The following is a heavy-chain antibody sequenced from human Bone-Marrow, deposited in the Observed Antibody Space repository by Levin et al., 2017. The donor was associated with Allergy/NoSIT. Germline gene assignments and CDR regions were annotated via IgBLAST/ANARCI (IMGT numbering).Heavy chain of an antibody. CDR3: AKDPPAILGWYFDI. J-gene: IGHJ2*01. Sequence: PGGSLRLSCAASGFTFSRYAMSWVRQAPGKGPEWVSFISDNSYTTHFADSVKGRFTISRDNSKNMLYLQMNNLRAEDTAIYYCAKDPPAILGWYFDIWGRGTLVVVSS. CDR1: GFTFSRYA. CDR2: ISDNSYTT. V-gene: IGHV3-23*01. D-gene: IGHD2-15*01.